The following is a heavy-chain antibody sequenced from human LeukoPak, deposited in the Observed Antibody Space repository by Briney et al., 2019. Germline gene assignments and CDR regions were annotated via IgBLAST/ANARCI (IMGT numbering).Heavy chain of an antibody. CDR2: IIPIFGTA. D-gene: IGHD3-3*01. CDR3: ARGNDFWSGYCY. CDR1: VGTFTSYA. Sequence: VASVKVSCKASVGTFTSYAISWVRQAPGQGLEWMGGIIPIFGTANYAQKFQGRVTITTDESTSTAYMELSSLRSEDTAVYYCARGNDFWSGYCYWGQGTLVTVSS. V-gene: IGHV1-69*05. J-gene: IGHJ4*02.